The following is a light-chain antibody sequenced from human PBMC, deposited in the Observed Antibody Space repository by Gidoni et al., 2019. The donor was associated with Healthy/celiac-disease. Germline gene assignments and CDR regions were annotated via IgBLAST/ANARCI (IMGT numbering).Light chain of an antibody. Sequence: MVMTHSPLSLPFTPGEPASSSCRSRQSLLDSNGYKYLDWYLQKPGQSPQLLIYLGSKRASAVTDRVSGSGTGTDFTLRISRVEAVDVGVYYCKQDLPTPDTFGRGTKVEIK. CDR2: LGS. V-gene: IGKV2-28*01. CDR1: QSLLDSNGYKY. J-gene: IGKJ4*01. CDR3: KQDLPTPDT.